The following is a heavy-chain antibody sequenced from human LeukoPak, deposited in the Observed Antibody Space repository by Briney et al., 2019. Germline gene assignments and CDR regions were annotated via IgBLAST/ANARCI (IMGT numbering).Heavy chain of an antibody. J-gene: IGHJ3*02. Sequence: GGSLRLSCAASGFTFSSYTMNWVRQAPGKGLEWVSSVSVGSSYIYYADSVKGRFTISRGNAKNSLYLQMNSLRAEDTAVYYCARDRRGSRDAFDIWGQGTMVTVSA. D-gene: IGHD1-26*01. CDR2: VSVGSSYI. CDR1: GFTFSSYT. V-gene: IGHV3-21*01. CDR3: ARDRRGSRDAFDI.